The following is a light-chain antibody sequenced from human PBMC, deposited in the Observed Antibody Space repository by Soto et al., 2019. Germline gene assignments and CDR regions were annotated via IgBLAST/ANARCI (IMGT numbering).Light chain of an antibody. CDR2: LNSDGTH. V-gene: IGLV4-69*01. Sequence: QPVLTQSPSASASLGASVKLTCTLSSGHSSYAIAWHQQQPEKGPRYLMKLNSDGTHSKWDGIPDRFSGSSSGAERYLTISRRQSEDEADYYCQTWGTGIYVFGGGTQLTVL. CDR3: QTWGTGIYV. J-gene: IGLJ7*01. CDR1: SGHSSYA.